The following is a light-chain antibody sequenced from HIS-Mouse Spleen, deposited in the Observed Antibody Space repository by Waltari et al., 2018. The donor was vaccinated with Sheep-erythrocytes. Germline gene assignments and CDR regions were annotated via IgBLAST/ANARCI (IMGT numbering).Light chain of an antibody. Sequence: SYELTQPPSVSVSPGQTASITCSGDTLGDKYACWYQQKPGQSPVLVIYQDSKRPSGIPERVSVSNSGNTATLTISGTQAMDEADYYCQAWDSSTAWVFGGGTKLTVL. V-gene: IGLV3-1*01. CDR1: TLGDKY. J-gene: IGLJ3*02. CDR3: QAWDSSTAWV. CDR2: QDS.